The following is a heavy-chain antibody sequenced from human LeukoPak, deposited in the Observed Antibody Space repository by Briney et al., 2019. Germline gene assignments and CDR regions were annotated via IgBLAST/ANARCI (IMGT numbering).Heavy chain of an antibody. J-gene: IGHJ4*02. Sequence: GASVKVSCKASGGTFSSYATSWVRQAPGQGLEWMGGIIPIFGTANYAQKFQGRVTITADKSTSTAYMELSSLRSEDTAVYYCARAVAAAEFDYWGQGTLVTVSS. D-gene: IGHD6-13*01. CDR2: IIPIFGTA. CDR1: GGTFSSYA. CDR3: ARAVAAAEFDY. V-gene: IGHV1-69*06.